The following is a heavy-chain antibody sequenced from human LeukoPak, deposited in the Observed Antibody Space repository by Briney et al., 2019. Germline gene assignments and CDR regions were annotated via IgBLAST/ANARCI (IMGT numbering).Heavy chain of an antibody. Sequence: ASVKVSCKASGYTFTSYGISWVRQAPGQGLEWMGWISGYNANTKYEQQLQGRVTMTTDTSTSTAYMELSSLRSEDTAVYYCARGPATMVRGVKLSIYYMDVWGKGTTVTVSS. CDR3: ARGPATMVRGVKLSIYYMDV. J-gene: IGHJ6*03. CDR1: GYTFTSYG. CDR2: ISGYNANT. D-gene: IGHD3-10*01. V-gene: IGHV1-18*01.